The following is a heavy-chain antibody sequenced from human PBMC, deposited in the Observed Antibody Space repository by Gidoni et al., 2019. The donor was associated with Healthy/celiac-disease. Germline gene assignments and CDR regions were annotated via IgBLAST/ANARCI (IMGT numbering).Heavy chain of an antibody. Sequence: QITLKESGPTLVKPTQTLTMTCTFSGFSLSTSGVGVGWIRQPPGKALEWLALIYWDDDKRYSPSLKSRLTITKDTSKNQVVLTMTNMDPVDTATYYCAHRRVDTAMVHFDYWGQGTLVTVSS. D-gene: IGHD5-18*01. J-gene: IGHJ4*02. CDR2: IYWDDDK. V-gene: IGHV2-5*02. CDR3: AHRRVDTAMVHFDY. CDR1: GFSLSTSGVG.